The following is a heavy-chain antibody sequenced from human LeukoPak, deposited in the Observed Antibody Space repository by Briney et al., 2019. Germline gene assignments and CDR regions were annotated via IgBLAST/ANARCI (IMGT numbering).Heavy chain of an antibody. D-gene: IGHD2-2*02. CDR3: ARDKIPFY. V-gene: IGHV4-39*07. Sequence: SETLSLTCTVSGGSISNTRYYWGWIRQPPGKGLEWLGNIYYSGSAYYNPSLKSRVTISVDTSKNQFSLKLNSVTAADTAVYYCARDKIPFYWGQGTLVTVSS. J-gene: IGHJ4*02. CDR2: IYYSGSA. CDR1: GGSISNTRYY.